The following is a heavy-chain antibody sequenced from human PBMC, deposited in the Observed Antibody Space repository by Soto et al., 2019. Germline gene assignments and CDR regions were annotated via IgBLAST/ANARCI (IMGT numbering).Heavy chain of an antibody. J-gene: IGHJ5*02. CDR1: GFAFSNFG. Sequence: EVQLLESGGGLVQPGGSLRISCAASGFAFSNFGMGWVRQAPGKGLEWVSGISSSGGDTFYDDSVRGRFTISRDNFKNTLYLQMNSVRADDTALYYCGKDPRGPESWGQGTLVPVSS. CDR3: GKDPRGPES. V-gene: IGHV3-23*01. D-gene: IGHD2-2*01. CDR2: ISSSGGDT.